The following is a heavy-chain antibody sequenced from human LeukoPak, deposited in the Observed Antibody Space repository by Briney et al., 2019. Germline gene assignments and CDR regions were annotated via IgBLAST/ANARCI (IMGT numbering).Heavy chain of an antibody. CDR3: AREVHEWYSDRSGYQSSYYFGS. J-gene: IGHJ4*02. CDR2: ICTSGST. D-gene: IGHD3-22*01. Sequence: PSETLSLTCTVSGGSFSSDIYCWSWIRQPAGKGLEWIGHICTSGSTRYSPSLKSRVTISVDTSKNQFSLKLNSVTAADTAVYFCAREVHEWYSDRSGYQSSYYFGSWGLGTLVTVSS. CDR1: GGSFSSDIYC. V-gene: IGHV4-61*09.